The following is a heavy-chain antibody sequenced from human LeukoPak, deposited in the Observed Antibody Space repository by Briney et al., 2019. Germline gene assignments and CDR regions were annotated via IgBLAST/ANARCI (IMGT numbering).Heavy chain of an antibody. CDR2: IYPNSGDT. V-gene: IGHV1-2*02. CDR3: ARGSVTGGWYLNLGY. CDR1: GYTFSGDY. Sequence: GASVKVSCKASGYTFSGDYMHWVRQAPGQGLEWMGCIYPNSGDTNYAQNFQGRVTMTRDTSISTVYMELTRLTSDDTAVYYCARGSVTGGWYLNLGYWGQGTLVTVSS. D-gene: IGHD6-19*01. J-gene: IGHJ4*02.